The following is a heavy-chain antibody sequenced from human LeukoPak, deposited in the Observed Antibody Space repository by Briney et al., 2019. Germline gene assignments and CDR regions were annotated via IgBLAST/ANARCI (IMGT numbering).Heavy chain of an antibody. D-gene: IGHD1-1*01. J-gene: IGHJ4*02. CDR1: GFTFRSFW. CDR2: IRVDESEK. CDR3: VRVTTNGYFDY. V-gene: IGHV3-7*04. Sequence: PGGSLRLSCAASGFTFRSFWMGWVRQAPGKGLEGVTSIRVDESEKHYVDSVKGRFTISRDNAKNSLYLQMNSLRGQDTAVYFCVRVTTNGYFDYWVQGSLVTVSS.